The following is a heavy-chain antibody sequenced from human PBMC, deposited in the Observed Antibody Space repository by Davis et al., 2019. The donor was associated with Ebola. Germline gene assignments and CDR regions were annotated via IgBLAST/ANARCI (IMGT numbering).Heavy chain of an antibody. Sequence: LTCTVSGGSLSSYYWSWVRQAPGKGLEWVSTLGTSADTYYADSVKGRFTISRDNSRNTLYLQMNGLRVEDTAIYYCAKDTSNIWFDIWGQGTMVTVSS. CDR1: GGSLSSYY. V-gene: IGHV3-53*01. CDR2: LGTSADT. D-gene: IGHD1-26*01. CDR3: AKDTSNIWFDI. J-gene: IGHJ3*02.